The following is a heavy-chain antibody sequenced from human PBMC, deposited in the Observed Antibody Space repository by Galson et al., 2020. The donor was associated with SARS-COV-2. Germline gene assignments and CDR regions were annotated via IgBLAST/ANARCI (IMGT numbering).Heavy chain of an antibody. V-gene: IGHV3-7*01. D-gene: IGHD3-22*01. CDR3: ARDCYDSSGIGYYYGMDV. CDR1: GFTFSSYW. J-gene: IGHJ6*02. CDR2: IKQDGSEK. Sequence: QSGGSLRLSCAASGFTFSSYWMSWVRQAPGKGLEWVANIKQDGSEKYYVDSVKGRFTISRDNAKNSLYLQMNSLRAEDTAVYYCARDCYDSSGIGYYYGMDVWGQGTTVTVSS.